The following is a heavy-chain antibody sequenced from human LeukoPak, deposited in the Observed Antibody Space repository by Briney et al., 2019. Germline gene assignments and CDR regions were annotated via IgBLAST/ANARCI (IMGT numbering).Heavy chain of an antibody. Sequence: SETLSLTCTVSGGSISSYYWSWIRQPAGKGLEWIGRIYTSGSTNYNPSLKSRVTMSVDTSKNQFSLKLSSVTAADTAVYYCARHSGSYGSNAFDIWGQGTMVTVSS. D-gene: IGHD1-26*01. J-gene: IGHJ3*02. V-gene: IGHV4-4*07. CDR3: ARHSGSYGSNAFDI. CDR1: GGSISSYY. CDR2: IYTSGST.